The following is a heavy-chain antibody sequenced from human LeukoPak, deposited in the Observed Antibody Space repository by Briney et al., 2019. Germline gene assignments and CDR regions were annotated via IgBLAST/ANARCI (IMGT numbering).Heavy chain of an antibody. CDR1: GYTFTSYY. CDR3: ARGSGYSSGWYMDSGGDAFDI. D-gene: IGHD6-19*01. Sequence: ASVKVSCKASGYTFTSYYMHWVQQAPGQGLEWMGIINPSGGSTSYAQKFQGRVTMTRDMSTSTVYMELSSLRSEDTAVYYCARGSGYSSGWYMDSGGDAFDIWGQGTMVTVSS. CDR2: INPSGGST. J-gene: IGHJ3*02. V-gene: IGHV1-46*01.